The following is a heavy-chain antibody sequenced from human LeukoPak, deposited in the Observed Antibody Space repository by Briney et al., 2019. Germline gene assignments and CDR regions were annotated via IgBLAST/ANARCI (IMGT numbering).Heavy chain of an antibody. CDR2: ISYDGSNK. Sequence: PGGSLRLSCAASGFTFSSYAMHWVRQAPGKGLEWVAVISYDGSNKYYADSVKGRFTISRDNSKNTLYLQMNSLRAEDTAVYYCARDFSGWGIAAAGTLRDYYFDYWGQGTLVTVSS. CDR3: ARDFSGWGIAAAGTLRDYYFDY. J-gene: IGHJ4*02. V-gene: IGHV3-30-3*01. D-gene: IGHD6-13*01. CDR1: GFTFSSYA.